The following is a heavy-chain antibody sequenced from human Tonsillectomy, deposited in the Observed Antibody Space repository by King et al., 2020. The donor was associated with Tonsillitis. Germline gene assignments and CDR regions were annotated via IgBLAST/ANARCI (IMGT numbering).Heavy chain of an antibody. J-gene: IGHJ4*02. D-gene: IGHD5-18*01. CDR3: ARVVDTSMVIASCDF. Sequence: QLQELGPGLVKPSETLSLTCGVSGYFISSGYYWGWIRQPPGKGLEWIGSINHSGTTYYNPSLKSRVTISVHTSKNQFSLKLSSVTAADTAVYYCARVVDTSMVIASCDFWGQGTLVTVSS. V-gene: IGHV4-38-2*01. CDR2: INHSGTT. CDR1: GYFISSGYY.